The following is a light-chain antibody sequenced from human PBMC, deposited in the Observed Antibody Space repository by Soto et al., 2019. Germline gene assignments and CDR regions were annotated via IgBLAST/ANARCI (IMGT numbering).Light chain of an antibody. Sequence: GDSVTITCRASQSITIWLAWYQQKPGKAPKLLIYDASSLQSGVPSRFSGSVSGTDFTLTISSLQPEDFATYYCQQSYCTPRTFGQGTKVDIK. CDR1: QSITIW. CDR2: DAS. CDR3: QQSYCTPRT. V-gene: IGKV1-39*01. J-gene: IGKJ1*01.